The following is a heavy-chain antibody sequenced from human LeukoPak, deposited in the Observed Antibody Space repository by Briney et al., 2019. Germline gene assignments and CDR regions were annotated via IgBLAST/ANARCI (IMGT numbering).Heavy chain of an antibody. CDR1: GFTFSSHW. V-gene: IGHV3-74*01. CDR3: AREDYYDSSGYSHRGGSFDY. D-gene: IGHD3-22*01. Sequence: GGSLRLSCAASGFTFSSHWMHWVRQAPGKGLVWVSRINSDGSSISYADSAKGRFTISRDNAKNTLYLQMNSLRAEDTAVYYCAREDYYDSSGYSHRGGSFDYWGQGTLVTVSS. CDR2: INSDGSSI. J-gene: IGHJ4*02.